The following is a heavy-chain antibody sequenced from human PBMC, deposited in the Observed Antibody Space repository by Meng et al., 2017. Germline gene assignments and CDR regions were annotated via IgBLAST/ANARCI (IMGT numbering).Heavy chain of an antibody. CDR1: GDSVSSNSAA. CDR2: AYYRSKWYH. CDR3: ARGSYSFDS. D-gene: IGHD1-26*01. J-gene: IGHJ4*02. V-gene: IGHV6-1*01. Sequence: KLQQSGPGLVKPSQTLSLICVISGDSVSSNSAAWNWIRQSPSRGLEWLGRAYYRSKWYHDYAESVKSRISIDPDTSKNQFSLQLRSVTPEDSAVYYCARGSYSFDSWGQRTLVTVSS.